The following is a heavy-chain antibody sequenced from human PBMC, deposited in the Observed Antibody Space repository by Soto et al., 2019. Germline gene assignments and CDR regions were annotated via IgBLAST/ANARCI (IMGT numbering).Heavy chain of an antibody. Sequence: PSETLSLTCTVSGGSISSYYWSWIRQPPGKGLEWIGCIYYSGSTNYNPSLKSRVTISVDTSKNQFSLKLSSVTAADTAVYYCARDLGGGSSVRPYGMDVWGQGTTVTVS. CDR1: GGSISSYY. J-gene: IGHJ6*02. D-gene: IGHD6-6*01. CDR2: IYYSGST. CDR3: ARDLGGGSSVRPYGMDV. V-gene: IGHV4-59*01.